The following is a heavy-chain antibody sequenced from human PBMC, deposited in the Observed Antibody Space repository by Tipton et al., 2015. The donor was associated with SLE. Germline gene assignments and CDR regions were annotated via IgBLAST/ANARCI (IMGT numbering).Heavy chain of an antibody. CDR1: GGSISSSSYY. V-gene: IGHV4-39*07. Sequence: TLSLTCTVSGGSISSSSYYWGWIRQPPGKGLEWFGSFDYSGSTYYDPSLKSRVTISVDTSKNQFSLKPSSVTAADTAVYYCARYVTMVRGVTAHDAFDIWGQGTMVTVSS. CDR3: ARYVTMVRGVTAHDAFDI. J-gene: IGHJ3*02. D-gene: IGHD3-10*01. CDR2: FDYSGST.